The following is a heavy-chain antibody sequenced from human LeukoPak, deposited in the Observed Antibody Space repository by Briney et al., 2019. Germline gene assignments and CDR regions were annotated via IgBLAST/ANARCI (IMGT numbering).Heavy chain of an antibody. J-gene: IGHJ4*02. CDR1: GYSFTSTG. CDR3: ARRIFGDDYFDS. D-gene: IGHD4-17*01. CDR2: IDTYSGQT. Sequence: GASVKVSCKASGYSFTSTGVTWVRQAPGQGLEWVGWIDTYSGQTTYAQKLQGRVTLTTEKSTKTAHMELVSLRFDDTAIYYCARRIFGDDYFDSWGQGTLVTVSS. V-gene: IGHV1-18*01.